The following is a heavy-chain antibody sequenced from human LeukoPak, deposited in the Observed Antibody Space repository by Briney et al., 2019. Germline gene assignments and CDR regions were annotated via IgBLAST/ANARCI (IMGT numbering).Heavy chain of an antibody. D-gene: IGHD3-16*02. CDR3: ARGPQKAYDFVSGNYRSHFDY. Sequence: ASVKVSCKASGYIFTGYYMHWVRQAPGQGLEWMGWINPNSGNTGYAQKFQGRVTMTRNTSISTAYMELSSLRSEDTAVYYCARGPQKAYDFVSGNYRSHFDYWGQGTLVTVSS. J-gene: IGHJ4*02. V-gene: IGHV1-8*02. CDR1: GYIFTGYY. CDR2: INPNSGNT.